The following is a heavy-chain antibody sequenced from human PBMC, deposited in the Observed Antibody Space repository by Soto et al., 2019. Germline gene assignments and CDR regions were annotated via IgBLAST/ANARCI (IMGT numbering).Heavy chain of an antibody. Sequence: EVQLVESGGGLVQPGGSLRLSCAASGFTFSSYWMHWVRQVPEKGLVWVSRINSDGSITNYADAVKGRFTISRDNVKNTLYLQVNSLRAEDTAVYYCVRYSRSVGGSYRPDYWGQGTLVTVSS. CDR2: INSDGSIT. D-gene: IGHD3-16*02. J-gene: IGHJ4*02. V-gene: IGHV3-74*01. CDR3: VRYSRSVGGSYRPDY. CDR1: GFTFSSYW.